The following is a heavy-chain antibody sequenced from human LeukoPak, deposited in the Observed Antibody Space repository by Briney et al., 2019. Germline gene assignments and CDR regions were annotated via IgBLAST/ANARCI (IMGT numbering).Heavy chain of an antibody. CDR3: ARGRNYYYMDV. Sequence: PSETLSLTCTVSGGSISSSSYYWGWIRQPPGKGLEWIGSIYHSGSTYYNPSLKSRVTISVDTSKNQFSLKLSSVTAADTAVYYCARGRNYYYMDVWGKGTTVTVSS. CDR2: IYHSGST. CDR1: GGSISSSSYY. V-gene: IGHV4-39*07. J-gene: IGHJ6*03.